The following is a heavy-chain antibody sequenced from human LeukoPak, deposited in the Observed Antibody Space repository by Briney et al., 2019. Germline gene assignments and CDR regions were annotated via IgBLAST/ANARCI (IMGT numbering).Heavy chain of an antibody. CDR2: IKSKTAGGTT. V-gene: IGHV3-15*01. CDR3: GREFDY. D-gene: IGHD1-26*01. CDR1: GLTFSDAW. J-gene: IGHJ4*02. Sequence: GGSLRLSCVAPGLTFSDAWMSWVRQTSRKGLEWVGSIKSKTAGGTTDYAAPVKGRFTISRDDSENTLYLQMNSLKTEDTAVYYCGREFDYWGQGTLVTVSS.